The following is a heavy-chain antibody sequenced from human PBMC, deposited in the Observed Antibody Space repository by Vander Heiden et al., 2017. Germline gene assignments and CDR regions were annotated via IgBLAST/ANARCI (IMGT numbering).Heavy chain of an antibody. CDR1: GYTFTSYA. CDR2: INAGNGNT. D-gene: IGHD6-13*01. CDR3: ARDHLPGIAAAGTGWFDP. V-gene: IGHV1-3*01. J-gene: IGHJ5*02. Sequence: QVQLVQSGAEVKKPGASVKVSCKASGYTFTSYAMHWVRQASGHRLEWMGWINAGNGNTKYSQKFQGRVTITRDTSASTAYMELSSLRSEDTAVYYCARDHLPGIAAAGTGWFDPWGQGTLVTVSS.